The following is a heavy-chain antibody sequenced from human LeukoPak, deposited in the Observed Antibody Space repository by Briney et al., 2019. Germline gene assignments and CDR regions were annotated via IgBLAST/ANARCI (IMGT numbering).Heavy chain of an antibody. CDR3: ARAYYYDSSGYYYYYYYGMDV. D-gene: IGHD3-22*01. CDR1: GGSISSGGYY. V-gene: IGHV4-31*03. CDR2: IYYSGST. J-gene: IGHJ6*02. Sequence: SETLSLTCTVSGGSISSGGYYWSWIRQHPGKGLEWIGYIYYSGSTYYNPSLKSRVTISVDTSKNQFSLKLSSVTAADTAVYYCARAYYYDSSGYYYYYYYGMDVWGQGTTVTVSS.